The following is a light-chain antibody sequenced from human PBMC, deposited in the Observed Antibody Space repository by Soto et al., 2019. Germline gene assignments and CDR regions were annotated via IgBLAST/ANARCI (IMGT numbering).Light chain of an antibody. Sequence: EIVLTQSPGTLSVSPGERASLSCRASQSINSRYLAWYQQKPGQAPRLLIHGASSRATGIPDRFSGSGSGTDFTLTISRLEPEDFAVYYCQHYDTSPLYTCGQGTKLEIK. CDR2: GAS. CDR1: QSINSRY. V-gene: IGKV3-20*01. CDR3: QHYDTSPLYT. J-gene: IGKJ2*01.